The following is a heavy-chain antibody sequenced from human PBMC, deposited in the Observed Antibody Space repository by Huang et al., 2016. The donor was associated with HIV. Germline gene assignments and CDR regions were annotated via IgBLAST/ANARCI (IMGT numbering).Heavy chain of an antibody. Sequence: QVQLQQWGAGLLKPSETLSLTCAVYGGSVRGYFWSWFRQPPGKGLEWIGEINHGGTTNYNPSLKSRVSMSVDTSKNQFSLKLTSVTAADTGLYFCARGGAAAGAFWGQGSLVTVSS. D-gene: IGHD6-13*01. CDR1: GGSVRGYF. V-gene: IGHV4-34*01. J-gene: IGHJ4*02. CDR3: ARGGAAAGAF. CDR2: INHGGTT.